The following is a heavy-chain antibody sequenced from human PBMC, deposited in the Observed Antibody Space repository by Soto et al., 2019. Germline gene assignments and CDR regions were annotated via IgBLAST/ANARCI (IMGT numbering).Heavy chain of an antibody. J-gene: IGHJ4*02. CDR2: IYYSGST. D-gene: IGHD6-19*01. V-gene: IGHV4-59*08. CDR3: ARHFPSSVAGTYYFDY. CDR1: GGSISFYY. Sequence: SETLSLTCTVSGGSISFYYWSWIRQPPGKGLEWIGYIYYSGSTNYNPSLKSRVTISVDTSKNQFSLKLSSVTAADTAVYYCARHFPSSVAGTYYFDYWGQGTLVTVSS.